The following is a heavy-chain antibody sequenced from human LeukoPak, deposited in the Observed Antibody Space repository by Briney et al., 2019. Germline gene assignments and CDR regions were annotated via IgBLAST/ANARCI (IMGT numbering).Heavy chain of an antibody. CDR2: IYHSGST. J-gene: IGHJ4*02. CDR3: ARAREPLEFTYYFDY. V-gene: IGHV4-38-2*02. Sequence: SETLSLTCTVSGYSISRGYYWGWIRQPPGKGLEFIGRIYHSGSTYYNPSLKSRVTISVYTSKNQFSLKLSSVTAADAAVYYCARAREPLEFTYYFDYWGQGTLVTASS. D-gene: IGHD1-1*01. CDR1: GYSISRGYY.